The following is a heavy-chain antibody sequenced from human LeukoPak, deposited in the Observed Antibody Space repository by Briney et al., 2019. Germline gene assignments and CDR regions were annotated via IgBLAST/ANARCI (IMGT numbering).Heavy chain of an antibody. D-gene: IGHD1-26*01. CDR3: AREETGSGSYFDS. CDR1: GFTFITYA. Sequence: GRSLRLSCAASGFTFITYAMHWVRQAPGKGLEWVAVISYDGSNEYYVDSVKGRFTISRDNSKNILYLQMNSLRAEDTAVYHCAREETGSGSYFDSWGQGTLVTVSS. V-gene: IGHV3-30-3*01. J-gene: IGHJ4*02. CDR2: ISYDGSNE.